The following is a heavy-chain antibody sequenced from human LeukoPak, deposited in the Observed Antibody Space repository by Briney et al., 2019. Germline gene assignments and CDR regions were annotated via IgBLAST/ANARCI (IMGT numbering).Heavy chain of an antibody. D-gene: IGHD2-15*01. V-gene: IGHV1-8*01. Sequence: ASVKVSCKASGYTFTSYDINWVRQATGQGLEWMGWMNPNSGNTGYAQKFQGRVTMTRNTSISTAYMELSSLRSEDTAVYYCASMGYCSGGSCYPYYYYGMDVWGQGTTVPSP. CDR2: MNPNSGNT. CDR3: ASMGYCSGGSCYPYYYYGMDV. CDR1: GYTFTSYD. J-gene: IGHJ6*02.